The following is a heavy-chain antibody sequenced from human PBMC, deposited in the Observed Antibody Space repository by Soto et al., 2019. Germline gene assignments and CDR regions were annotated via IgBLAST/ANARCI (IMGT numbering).Heavy chain of an antibody. Sequence: VQLVESGGGVVQPGRSLRLSCAASGFTFSSYGMHWVRQAPGKGLEWVAVIWYDGSNKYYADSVKGRFTISRDNSKNTLYLQMNSLRAEDTAVYYCARGSIPGSSWGRGYYFDYWGQGTRVTVSS. V-gene: IGHV3-33*01. D-gene: IGHD6-13*01. CDR1: GFTFSSYG. CDR2: IWYDGSNK. J-gene: IGHJ4*02. CDR3: ARGSIPGSSWGRGYYFDY.